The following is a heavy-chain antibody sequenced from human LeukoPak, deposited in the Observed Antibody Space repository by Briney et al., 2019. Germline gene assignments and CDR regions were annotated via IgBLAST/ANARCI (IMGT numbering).Heavy chain of an antibody. V-gene: IGHV3-21*05. CDR2: IGTGDNK. D-gene: IGHD2-21*02. J-gene: IGHJ4*02. CDR3: ARERINCRGDCYDY. CDR1: GFTFSNHG. Sequence: PGGSLRLSCAASGFTFSNHGMNWVRQAPGKGLEWVSYIGTGDNKHYADSLKGRFTTSRDDAKNTLFLQMNSLKVDDTAVYFCARERINCRGDCYDYWGQGTLVTVSS.